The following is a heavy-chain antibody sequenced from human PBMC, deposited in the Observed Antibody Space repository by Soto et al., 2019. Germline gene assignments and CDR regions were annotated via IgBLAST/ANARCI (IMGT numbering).Heavy chain of an antibody. V-gene: IGHV4-4*02. CDR2: IYHSGST. J-gene: IGHJ3*02. Sequence: QVQLQESGPGLVKPSGTLSLTCAVSGGSISSSNWWSWVRQPPGKGLEWIGEIYHSGSTNYNPSLNSRVTISVDKSQNQFSLKLSSVTAADTAVYYCARAKILAVTAKLSGAFDIWGQGTMVTVSS. D-gene: IGHD2-21*02. CDR3: ARAKILAVTAKLSGAFDI. CDR1: GGSISSSNW.